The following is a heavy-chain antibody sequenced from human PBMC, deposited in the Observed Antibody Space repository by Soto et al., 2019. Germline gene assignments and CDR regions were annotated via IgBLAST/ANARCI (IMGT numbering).Heavy chain of an antibody. Sequence: QVQLQESGPGLVKPSQTLSLTCTVSGDSISSGGYYWSWIRQHPGKGLEWIGYIYYSGRTYYSPSLKSRVTISVDTSKNQFSLKMNSVTAADTAVYNCARVVDGSGSYYFQHWGQSTLVTVSS. CDR1: GDSISSGGYY. V-gene: IGHV4-31*03. D-gene: IGHD3-10*01. J-gene: IGHJ1*01. CDR2: IYYSGRT. CDR3: ARVVDGSGSYYFQH.